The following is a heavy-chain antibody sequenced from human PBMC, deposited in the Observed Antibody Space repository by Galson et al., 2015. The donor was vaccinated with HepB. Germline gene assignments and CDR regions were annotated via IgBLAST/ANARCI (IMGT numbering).Heavy chain of an antibody. CDR3: ARLRSFVEMATIYQGVDAFDI. D-gene: IGHD5-24*01. CDR1: GGSISSYY. V-gene: IGHV4-59*08. Sequence: SETLSLTCTVSGGSISSYYWSWIRQPPGKGLEWIGYIYYSGSTNYNPSLKSRVTISVDTSKNQFSLKLSSVTAADTAVYYCARLRSFVEMATIYQGVDAFDIWGQGTMVTVSS. J-gene: IGHJ3*02. CDR2: IYYSGST.